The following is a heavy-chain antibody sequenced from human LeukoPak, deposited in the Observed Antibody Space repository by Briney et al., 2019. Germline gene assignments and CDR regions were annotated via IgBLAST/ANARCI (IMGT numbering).Heavy chain of an antibody. CDR1: GFTFSSYW. D-gene: IGHD2-15*01. CDR2: IKQDGSEK. Sequence: PGGSLRLSCAASGFTFSSYWMSWVRQAPGKGLEWVANIKQDGSEKYYVDSVKGRFTISRDNAKKSLYLQMNSLRAEDTAVYYCARAPPPCSGGSCYSGRYYYYYYYMDVWGKGTTVTVSS. V-gene: IGHV3-7*01. J-gene: IGHJ6*03. CDR3: ARAPPPCSGGSCYSGRYYYYYYYMDV.